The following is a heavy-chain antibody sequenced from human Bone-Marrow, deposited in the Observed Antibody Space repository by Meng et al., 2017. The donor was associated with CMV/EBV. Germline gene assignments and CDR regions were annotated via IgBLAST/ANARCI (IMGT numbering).Heavy chain of an antibody. CDR1: GYTFTSYG. CDR3: ARVGIQLWLLSPTRGMDV. Sequence: ASVKVSCKASGYTFTSYGISWVRQAPGQGLKWMGWISAYNGNTNYAQKLQGRVTMTTDTSTSTAYMELRSLRSDDTAVYYCARVGIQLWLLSPTRGMDVWGQGTTVTVSS. D-gene: IGHD5-18*01. CDR2: ISAYNGNT. J-gene: IGHJ6*02. V-gene: IGHV1-18*01.